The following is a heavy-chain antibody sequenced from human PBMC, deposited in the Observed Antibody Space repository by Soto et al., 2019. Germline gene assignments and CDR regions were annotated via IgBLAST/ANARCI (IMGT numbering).Heavy chain of an antibody. J-gene: IGHJ4*02. Sequence: NPSETLSLTCTVSGGSISSSSYYWGWIRQPPGKGLEWIGSIYYSGSTYYNPSLKSRVTISVDTSKNQFSLKLSSVTAADTAVYYCATGGGSYPLDYWGQGTLVTVSS. CDR3: ATGGGSYPLDY. V-gene: IGHV4-39*01. CDR1: GGSISSSSYY. D-gene: IGHD1-26*01. CDR2: IYYSGST.